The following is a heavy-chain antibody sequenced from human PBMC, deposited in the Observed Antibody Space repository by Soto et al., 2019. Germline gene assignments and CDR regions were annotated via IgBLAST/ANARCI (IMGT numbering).Heavy chain of an antibody. D-gene: IGHD3-10*01. J-gene: IGHJ3*02. Sequence: GGSLRLSCAASGFTFSSYAMSWVRQAPGKGLEWVSAISGRGGSTYYADSVKGRLPISRDNSKNTLYLQMNSLRAEDTAVYYCAKDLVGYYGSGSMEGDAFDIWGQGTMVTVSS. CDR1: GFTFSSYA. CDR2: ISGRGGST. CDR3: AKDLVGYYGSGSMEGDAFDI. V-gene: IGHV3-23*01.